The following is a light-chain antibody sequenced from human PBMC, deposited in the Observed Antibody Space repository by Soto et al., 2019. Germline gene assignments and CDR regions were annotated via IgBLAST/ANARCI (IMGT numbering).Light chain of an antibody. V-gene: IGLV2-14*01. CDR2: EVG. CDR3: CSYASGSIYV. Sequence: QSALTQHASVSGSPGQSITISCTGTSSDVGAFNYVSWYLQYPGKAPKLMIYEVGNRPAGVSNRFSGSKAGNTASLTIAGLHAEDAAYYYCCSYASGSIYVFGTGTKLTVL. J-gene: IGLJ1*01. CDR1: SSDVGAFNY.